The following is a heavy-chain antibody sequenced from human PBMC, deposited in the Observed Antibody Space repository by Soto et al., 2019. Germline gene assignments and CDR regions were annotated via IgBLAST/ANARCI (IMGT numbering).Heavy chain of an antibody. V-gene: IGHV5-51*01. Sequence: PGESLKMSCKASGRIIKNYWIGWVRQMPGQGLEGMGIIFLDDSDTSCRPSFQCHVTTSEDKSISTAYVQWSSLKASDSAISDFFRGGVTTRTFDYCEQGTLVTVCS. CDR1: GRIIKNYW. CDR2: IFLDDSDT. CDR3: FRGGVTTRTFDY. D-gene: IGHD1-1*01. J-gene: IGHJ4*02.